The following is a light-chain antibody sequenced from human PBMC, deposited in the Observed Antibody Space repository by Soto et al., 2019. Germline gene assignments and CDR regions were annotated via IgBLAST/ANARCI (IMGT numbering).Light chain of an antibody. CDR2: AAS. V-gene: IGKV1-39*01. CDR1: QNIFSY. J-gene: IGKJ2*01. CDR3: QQSYSVPHT. Sequence: DIQMTQSPSSLSASVGDRVTITCRASQNIFSYLSWYQRKPGKAPKLLIYAASSLQSGVPSRFSGSGSGTDFALIISSLQPEDFATFYCQQSYSVPHTFGQGTKVEI.